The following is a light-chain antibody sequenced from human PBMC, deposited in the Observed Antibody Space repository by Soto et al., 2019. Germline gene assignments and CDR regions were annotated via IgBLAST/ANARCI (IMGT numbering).Light chain of an antibody. CDR1: QSVNGY. CDR2: GAS. J-gene: IGKJ5*01. V-gene: IGKV3-15*01. Sequence: EVVMTQSPGTLSVSLGESATLSCRASQSVNGYLAWYQQKPGQAPRLLIYGASTRATGVTARFRGGGSGTEFTLTISSPQSEDSAVYYCQQYHKWPPITFGQGTRLEI. CDR3: QQYHKWPPIT.